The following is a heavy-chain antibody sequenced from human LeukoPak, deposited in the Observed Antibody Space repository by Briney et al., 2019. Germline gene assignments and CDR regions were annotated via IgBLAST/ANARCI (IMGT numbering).Heavy chain of an antibody. V-gene: IGHV4-39*02. CDR2: IYYTGST. Sequence: SETLSLTCTVSGDSIRSSSYYWAWIRQPPGKGLEWIGFIYYTGSTYYNPSLKSRVTISVDTSNNQFSLKLRSVTAADRAVYYCARDRGEYDSSGFDYWGQGTLVTVSS. J-gene: IGHJ4*02. D-gene: IGHD3-22*01. CDR1: GDSIRSSSYY. CDR3: ARDRGEYDSSGFDY.